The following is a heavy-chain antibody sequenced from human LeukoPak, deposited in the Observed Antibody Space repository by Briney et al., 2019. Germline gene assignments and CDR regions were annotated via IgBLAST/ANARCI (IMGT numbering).Heavy chain of an antibody. Sequence: SETLSLTCAGYGGSFSGYYWSWIRQPPGKGLEWIGEINHSGSTNYNPSLKSRVTISVDTSKNQFSLKLSSVTAADTAVYYCARGRWSGNSKWHFQHWGQGTLVTVSS. CDR2: INHSGST. CDR3: ARGRWSGNSKWHFQH. J-gene: IGHJ1*01. D-gene: IGHD4-23*01. V-gene: IGHV4-34*01. CDR1: GGSFSGYY.